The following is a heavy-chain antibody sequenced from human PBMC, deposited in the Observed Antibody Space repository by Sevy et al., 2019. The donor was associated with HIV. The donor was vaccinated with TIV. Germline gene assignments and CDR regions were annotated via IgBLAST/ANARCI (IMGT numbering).Heavy chain of an antibody. Sequence: GGSLRLSCAASGFTFSDYWMSWVRQAPEKGLEWVANIKQDGSKKYYVDSIKGRFIVSRDNAKKSLYLEMSSLRAEDTAVYYCARLKLHYDPYYFDLWGPGTLVTVSS. V-gene: IGHV3-7*01. CDR1: GFTFSDYW. CDR3: ARLKLHYDPYYFDL. CDR2: IKQDGSKK. J-gene: IGHJ4*02. D-gene: IGHD3-16*01.